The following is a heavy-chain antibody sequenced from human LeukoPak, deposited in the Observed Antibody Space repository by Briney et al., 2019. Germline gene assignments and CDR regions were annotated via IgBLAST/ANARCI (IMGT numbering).Heavy chain of an antibody. J-gene: IGHJ6*02. CDR1: GFTFSSYG. D-gene: IGHD3-22*01. Sequence: GGSLRLSCAASGFTFSSYGMHWVRQAPGKGLEWVAVISYDGSNKYYADSVKGRFTISRDNSKNTLYLQMNSLRAEDTAVYYCARVLDGSGYYLTYYDYGMDVWGQGTTVSVSS. V-gene: IGHV3-30*19. CDR3: ARVLDGSGYYLTYYDYGMDV. CDR2: ISYDGSNK.